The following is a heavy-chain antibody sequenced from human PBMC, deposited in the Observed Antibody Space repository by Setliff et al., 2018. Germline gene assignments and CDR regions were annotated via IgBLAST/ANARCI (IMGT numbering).Heavy chain of an antibody. CDR3: ARPLRYGDYYYYYGMDV. V-gene: IGHV1-69*05. D-gene: IGHD3-10*01. J-gene: IGHJ6*02. Sequence: SVKVSCKASGGTFSSYTISWVRQAPGQGLEWMGGIIPIFGTANYAQKFQGRVTITTDESTSTAYMELSSLRSEDTAVYYCARPLRYGDYYYYYGMDVWGQGTTVTVSS. CDR1: GGTFSSYT. CDR2: IIPIFGTA.